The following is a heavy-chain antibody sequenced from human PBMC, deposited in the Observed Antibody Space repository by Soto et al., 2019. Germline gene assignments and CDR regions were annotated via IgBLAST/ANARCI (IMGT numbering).Heavy chain of an antibody. J-gene: IGHJ6*02. V-gene: IGHV3-33*01. CDR2: IWFDGSNK. CDR3: TRANYGSGGNYYYGLDV. Sequence: QVQLVESGGGVVQPGRSLRLSCAASGFSFSRYGMHWVRQAPGKGLEWVAVIWFDGSNKYYADSVKGRFTISRDNPKNTLYLQRNGLRAEGTAVYYCTRANYGSGGNYYYGLDVWGQGTTVTVTS. D-gene: IGHD3-10*01. CDR1: GFSFSRYG.